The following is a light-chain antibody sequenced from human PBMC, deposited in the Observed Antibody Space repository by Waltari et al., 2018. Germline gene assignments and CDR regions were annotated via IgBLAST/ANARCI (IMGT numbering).Light chain of an antibody. CDR3: SSYTSNNIWV. V-gene: IGLV2-14*01. CDR1: SSDVGGYNY. CDR2: DVS. J-gene: IGLJ3*02. Sequence: QSALTQPASVSGSPGQSITISCTGTSSDVGGYNYVSWYQQHPGKAPKFMIYDVSQRPSGFSTRFSGSKSGNTASLTISGLQAEDEADYYCSSYTSNNIWVFGGGTKLTVL.